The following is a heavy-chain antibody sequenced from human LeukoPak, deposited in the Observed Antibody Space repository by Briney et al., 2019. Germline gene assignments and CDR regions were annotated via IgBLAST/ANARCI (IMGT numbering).Heavy chain of an antibody. CDR1: GGTFSSYT. CDR2: IIPIFGTA. J-gene: IGHJ5*02. D-gene: IGHD6-13*01. CDR3: ARAPAAGTGYWFDP. V-gene: IGHV1-69*05. Sequence: GASVKVSCKASGGTFSSYTISWVRQAPGQGLEWMGGIIPIFGTANYAQKFQGRVTITTDESTSTAYMELSSLRSEDTAVYYCARAPAAGTGYWFDPWGQGTLVTVSS.